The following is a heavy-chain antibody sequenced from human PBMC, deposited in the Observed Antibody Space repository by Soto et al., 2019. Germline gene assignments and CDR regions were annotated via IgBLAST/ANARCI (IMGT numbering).Heavy chain of an antibody. Sequence: EVQLLESGGGLVQPGGSLRLSCAASGFTFSNYGMTWVRQAPGKGLEWVSGMSRDGGVTDYTDSVKGRFTISRDISKNTLYLQMNSLRAEDTAVYYCARDTLGGAYDFLHGGQGTLVTVSS. D-gene: IGHD3-3*01. CDR2: MSRDGGVT. V-gene: IGHV3-23*01. J-gene: IGHJ4*02. CDR3: ARDTLGGAYDFLH. CDR1: GFTFSNYG.